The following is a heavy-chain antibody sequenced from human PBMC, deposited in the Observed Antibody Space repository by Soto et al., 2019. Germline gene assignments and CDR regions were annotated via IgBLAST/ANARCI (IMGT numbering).Heavy chain of an antibody. CDR3: ARDHDPLSFNWFDP. CDR2: IYYSGST. Sequence: QVQLQESGPGLVKHSQTLSLTCTVSGGSISSGGYYWSWIRQHPGKGLEWIGYIYYSGSTYYNPSLKSRVTISVDTSKNQFSLKLSSVTAADTAVYYCARDHDPLSFNWFDPWGQGTLVTVSS. J-gene: IGHJ5*02. CDR1: GGSISSGGYY. V-gene: IGHV4-31*03.